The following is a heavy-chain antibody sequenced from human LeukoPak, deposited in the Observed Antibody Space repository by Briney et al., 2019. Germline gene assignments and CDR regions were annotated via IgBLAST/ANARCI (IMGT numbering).Heavy chain of an antibody. J-gene: IGHJ4*02. CDR3: ARVQYYYDSSGYYSDY. CDR1: GYTFTSYG. D-gene: IGHD3-22*01. V-gene: IGHV1-18*01. CDR2: ISAYNGNT. Sequence: GASVKVSCKASGYTFTSYGISWVRQPTGQGLGWMGWISAYNGNTNYAQKLQGRVTMTTDTSTSTAYMELRSLRSDDTAVYYCARVQYYYDSSGYYSDYWGQGTLVTVSS.